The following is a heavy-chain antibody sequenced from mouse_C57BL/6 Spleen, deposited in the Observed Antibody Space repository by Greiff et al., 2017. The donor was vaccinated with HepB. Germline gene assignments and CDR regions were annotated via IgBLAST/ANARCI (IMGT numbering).Heavy chain of an antibody. V-gene: IGHV5-17*01. D-gene: IGHD2-4*01. CDR1: GFTFSDYG. CDR3: ARGGLRRNYYAMDY. Sequence: EVQLVESGGGLVKPGGSLKLSCAASGFTFSDYGMHWVRQAPEKGLEWVAYISSGSSTIYYADTVKGRVTISRDNAKNTLFLQMTSLRSEDTAMYYCARGGLRRNYYAMDYWGQGTSVTVSS. J-gene: IGHJ4*01. CDR2: ISSGSSTI.